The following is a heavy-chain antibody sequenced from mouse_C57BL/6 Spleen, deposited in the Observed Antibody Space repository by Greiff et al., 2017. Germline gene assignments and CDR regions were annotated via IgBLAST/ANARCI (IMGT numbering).Heavy chain of an antibody. CDR3: ARWDYYGSSPYWYFDV. Sequence: VQLKQSGPELVKPGASVKISCKASGYSFTDYNMNWVKQSNGKSLEWIGVINPNHGTTSYNQKFKGKATLTVDQSSRTAYMQLNSLTSEDSAVYYCARWDYYGSSPYWYFDVWGTGTTVTVSS. D-gene: IGHD1-1*01. V-gene: IGHV1-39*01. J-gene: IGHJ1*03. CDR2: INPNHGTT. CDR1: GYSFTDYN.